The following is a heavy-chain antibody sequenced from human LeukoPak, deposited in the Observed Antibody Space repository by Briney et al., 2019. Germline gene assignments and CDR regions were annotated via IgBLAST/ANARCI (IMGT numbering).Heavy chain of an antibody. CDR1: GFTFSNYW. Sequence: PGGSLRLSCAASGFTFSNYWMNWVRQAPGKGLEWVANIKQDGGEKSYVDSVKGRFTISRDNAKNSLHLQMNSLRAEDTAVYYCARDRGSSAGQGFDAFDIWGQGTMVTVSS. J-gene: IGHJ3*02. CDR2: IKQDGGEK. V-gene: IGHV3-7*01. D-gene: IGHD2-15*01. CDR3: ARDRGSSAGQGFDAFDI.